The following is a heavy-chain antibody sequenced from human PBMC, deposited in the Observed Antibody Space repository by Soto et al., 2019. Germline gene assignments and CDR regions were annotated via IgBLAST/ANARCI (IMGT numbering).Heavy chain of an antibody. J-gene: IGHJ4*02. CDR1: GFTVSSSNY. CDR3: HGYGY. CDR2: IYTGGTT. V-gene: IGHV3-53*01. Sequence: PGGSLRLSCVVSGFTVSSSNYMSWARQAPGKGLEWVSVIYTGGTTYYADSVKGRFTISRDNSKNTLYLQMNSLRAEDTAVYYCHGYGYWGQGTLVTVSS. D-gene: IGHD5-12*01.